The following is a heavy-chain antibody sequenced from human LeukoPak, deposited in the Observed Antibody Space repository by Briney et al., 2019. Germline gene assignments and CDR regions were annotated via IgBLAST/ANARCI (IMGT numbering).Heavy chain of an antibody. CDR1: GFTFSSYG. Sequence: PGGSLRLSCAASGFTFSSYGMHWVRQAPGKGLEWVAFIRHDGSNKYYADSVKGRFTISRDNSKNTLYLQMNSLRAEDTAVYYRAKTPVPYSSGWYALDYWGQGTLVTVSS. V-gene: IGHV3-30*02. J-gene: IGHJ4*02. D-gene: IGHD6-19*01. CDR3: AKTPVPYSSGWYALDY. CDR2: IRHDGSNK.